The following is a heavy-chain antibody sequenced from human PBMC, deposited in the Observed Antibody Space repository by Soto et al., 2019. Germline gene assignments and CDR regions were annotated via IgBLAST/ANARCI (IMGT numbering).Heavy chain of an antibody. Sequence: ASVNVSCKASGYTFTGYYMHWVRQAPGQGLEWMGWINPNSGGTNYAQKFQGRVTMTRXXXXXXAXMXLXRXRSDXTAVYYCARDSEWLGPTDYWGQGTLVTVSS. J-gene: IGHJ4*02. D-gene: IGHD6-19*01. CDR2: INPNSGGT. CDR3: ARDSEWLGPTDY. CDR1: GYTFTGYY. V-gene: IGHV1-2*02.